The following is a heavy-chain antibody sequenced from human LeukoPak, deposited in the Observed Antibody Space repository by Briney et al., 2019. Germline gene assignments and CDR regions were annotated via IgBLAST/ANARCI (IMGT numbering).Heavy chain of an antibody. V-gene: IGHV1-8*02. CDR1: GGTFSSYA. CDR3: ARVDDIINWFDP. J-gene: IGHJ5*02. CDR2: MNPNSGNT. D-gene: IGHD3-9*01. Sequence: ASVKVSCKASGGTFSSYAISWVRQAPGQGLEWMGWMNPNSGNTGYAQKFQGRVTMTRNTSISTAYMELSSLRSEDTAVYYCARVDDIINWFDPWGQGTLVTVSS.